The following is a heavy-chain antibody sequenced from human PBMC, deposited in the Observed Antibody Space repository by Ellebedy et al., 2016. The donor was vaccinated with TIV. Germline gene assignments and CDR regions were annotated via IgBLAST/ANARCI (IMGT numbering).Heavy chain of an antibody. CDR2: IWYDGSNK. Sequence: GESLKISCAASGFTFCSYGMHWVRQAPGKGLEWVAVIWYDGSNKYYADSVKGRFTISRDNSKNTLYLQMNSLRAEDTAVYYCARGHLLYYDSSGFDYWGQGTLVTVSS. D-gene: IGHD3-22*01. CDR1: GFTFCSYG. V-gene: IGHV3-33*01. CDR3: ARGHLLYYDSSGFDY. J-gene: IGHJ4*02.